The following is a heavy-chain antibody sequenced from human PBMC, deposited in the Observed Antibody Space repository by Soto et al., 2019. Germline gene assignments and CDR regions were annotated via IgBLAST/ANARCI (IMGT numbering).Heavy chain of an antibody. CDR3: AKGGECSSTSCYVPKYFFYYYMDV. V-gene: IGHV3-30*18. Sequence: GGSLRLSCAASGFSFSTYDMHWVRQAPGKGLEWVAVTSYDGSNKYNADSVKGRFTISRDNSKNTLYLQMNSLRVEDTAVYYCAKGGECSSTSCYVPKYFFYYYMDVWGKGTTVTVSS. J-gene: IGHJ6*03. D-gene: IGHD2-2*01. CDR1: GFSFSTYD. CDR2: TSYDGSNK.